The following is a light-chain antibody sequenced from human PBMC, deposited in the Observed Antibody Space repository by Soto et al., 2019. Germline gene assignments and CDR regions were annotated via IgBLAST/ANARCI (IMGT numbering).Light chain of an antibody. V-gene: IGLV2-11*01. Sequence: QSALTPPRSVSGSPGQSVTISCTGTSSDVGGYNYVSWYQQHPDKAPKLIIYDVNARPSGVPDRFSGSKSANTASLTISGLQADDEADYYCCSYGGSYTYVFGTGTKLTVL. CDR1: SSDVGGYNY. J-gene: IGLJ1*01. CDR3: CSYGGSYTYV. CDR2: DVN.